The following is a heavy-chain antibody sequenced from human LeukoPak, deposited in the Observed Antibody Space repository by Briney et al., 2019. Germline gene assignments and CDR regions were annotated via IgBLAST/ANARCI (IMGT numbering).Heavy chain of an antibody. CDR1: GFTFSGSW. CDR2: INRDGRTT. D-gene: IGHD2-15*01. V-gene: IGHV3-74*01. Sequence: GGSLRLSCAASGFTFSGSWMHWVRQAPGKGLVWVSRINRDGRTTNYADSVKGRFTISRDNAKNTLYPQMNNLRAGDTALYYCTSDCSDGSCCLDLRWGQGTLVTVSS. CDR3: TSDCSDGSCCLDLR. J-gene: IGHJ4*02.